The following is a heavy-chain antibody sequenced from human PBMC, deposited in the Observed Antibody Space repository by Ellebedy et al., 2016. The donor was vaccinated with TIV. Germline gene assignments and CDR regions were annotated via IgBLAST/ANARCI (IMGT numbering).Heavy chain of an antibody. Sequence: ASVKVSCXASGYTFTGYHIHWVRQAPGQGLEWMGWITPSDGGTAYARKFQGRVSISRDTSISTAYLEFSRISSDDTAVYFCARGVQLFSFAFDLWGQGTPVTVSS. CDR1: GYTFTGYH. CDR3: ARGVQLFSFAFDL. D-gene: IGHD5-18*01. CDR2: ITPSDGGT. V-gene: IGHV1-2*02. J-gene: IGHJ3*01.